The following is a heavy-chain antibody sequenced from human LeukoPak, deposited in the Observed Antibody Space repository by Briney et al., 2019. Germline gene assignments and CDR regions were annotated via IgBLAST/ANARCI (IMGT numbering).Heavy chain of an antibody. Sequence: GGSLRLPCAVSGFTLGNYCMTWVRQAARKGLEWVATINQDGSDKSYVDSVKARFIISRDNAQGSLFLQMNSLRADDTAVYYCARLSLEGEESSVYRAFDYWGQGTLVTVSS. D-gene: IGHD3-22*01. J-gene: IGHJ4*02. CDR2: INQDGSDK. CDR3: ARLSLEGEESSVYRAFDY. CDR1: GFTLGNYC. V-gene: IGHV3-7*03.